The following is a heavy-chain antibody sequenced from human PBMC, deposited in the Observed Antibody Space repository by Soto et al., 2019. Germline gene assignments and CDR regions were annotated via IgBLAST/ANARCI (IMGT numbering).Heavy chain of an antibody. CDR2: IKEDGSEK. Sequence: EVQLVESGGGLVQPGGSLRLSCVASGFIFTNYWMSWVRQAPGEGLEWVANIKEDGSEKYYVDSVKGRFTISRDNAKNSLYLQMNSLRVEDTAVYYCVRVGRLGGYWGQGTLVTVSS. V-gene: IGHV3-7*03. CDR3: VRVGRLGGY. D-gene: IGHD3-16*01. CDR1: GFIFTNYW. J-gene: IGHJ4*02.